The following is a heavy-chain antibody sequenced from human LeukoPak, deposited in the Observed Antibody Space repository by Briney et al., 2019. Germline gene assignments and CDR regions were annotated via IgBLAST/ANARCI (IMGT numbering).Heavy chain of an antibody. D-gene: IGHD3-10*01. CDR2: ISGCGGST. CDR1: GFTFSSYG. J-gene: IGHJ4*02. V-gene: IGHV3-23*01. Sequence: GGSVRLSCAASGFTFSSYGMSWVRQAPGQGLEWVGGISGCGGSTYYADSVKGRVTISRDNSKSTLYLQMNSLRADDTAVYYCAKSGVVRGDPLPPHFDYWGQGTLVTVSS. CDR3: AKSGVVRGDPLPPHFDY.